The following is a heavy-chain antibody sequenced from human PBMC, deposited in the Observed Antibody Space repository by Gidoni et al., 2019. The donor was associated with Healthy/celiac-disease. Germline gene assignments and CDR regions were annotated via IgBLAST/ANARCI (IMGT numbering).Heavy chain of an antibody. J-gene: IGHJ3*02. CDR2: IRSKAYGGTT. D-gene: IGHD2-15*01. Sequence: EVQLVESGGGLVKPGRSLRLSCTASGFTFGDYAMSWFRQAPGKGLVWVGFIRSKAYGGTTEYAASVKGRFTISRDDSKSIAYLQMNSLKTEDTAVYYCTRKGYCSGGSCPLGAFDIWGQGTMVTVSS. CDR3: TRKGYCSGGSCPLGAFDI. V-gene: IGHV3-49*05. CDR1: GFTFGDYA.